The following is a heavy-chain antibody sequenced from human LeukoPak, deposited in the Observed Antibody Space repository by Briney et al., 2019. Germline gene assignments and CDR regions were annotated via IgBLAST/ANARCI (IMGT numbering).Heavy chain of an antibody. CDR3: ARDADYSNYEGYFDY. CDR2: ISYDGSNK. D-gene: IGHD4-11*01. V-gene: IGHV3-30-3*01. CDR1: GFTFSSYA. Sequence: GGSLRLSCAASGFTFSSYAMPWVRQAPGKGLEWVAVISYDGSNKYYADSVKGRFTISRDNSKNTLHLQMNSLRAEDTAVYYCARDADYSNYEGYFDYWGQGTLVTVSS. J-gene: IGHJ4*02.